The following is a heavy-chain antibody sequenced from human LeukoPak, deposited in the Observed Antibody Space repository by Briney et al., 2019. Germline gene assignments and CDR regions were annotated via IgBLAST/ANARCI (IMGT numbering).Heavy chain of an antibody. CDR2: IHYSGST. Sequence: ASETLSLTCTVSGGTISSYYWNWIRQPPGKGLEWIGYIHYSGSTKYNPSLKSRVTISVDTSKNQFSLKLSSVTAADTAVYYCARGGSGSFNWFDPWGQGTLVTVSS. CDR1: GGTISSYY. D-gene: IGHD3-10*01. V-gene: IGHV4-59*08. J-gene: IGHJ5*02. CDR3: ARGGSGSFNWFDP.